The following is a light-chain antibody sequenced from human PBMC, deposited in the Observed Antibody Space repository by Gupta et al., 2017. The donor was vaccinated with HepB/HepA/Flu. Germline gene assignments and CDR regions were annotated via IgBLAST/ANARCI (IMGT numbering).Light chain of an antibody. Sequence: DIVITQSSLSLPVTPGAPACISCRSSQSPLHSNGNHYMDWYLQEPGQSPQLLIYLGSDRASGVPGRFSGSGSGTYFTRKISREEAEGVWVYYGMQALQTPGTFGGGTKVEIK. V-gene: IGKV2-28*01. CDR2: LGS. CDR3: MQALQTPGT. CDR1: QSPLHSNGNHY. J-gene: IGKJ4*01.